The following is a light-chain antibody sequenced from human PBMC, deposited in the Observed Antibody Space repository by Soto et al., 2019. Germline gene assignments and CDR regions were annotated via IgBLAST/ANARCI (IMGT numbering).Light chain of an antibody. J-gene: IGKJ2*01. CDR2: KAS. CDR3: QQNSSLYT. Sequence: IQMTQSPSTLSASVGDRVTITCRASQSISSWLAWYQQKPGKAPKLLIYKASSLDSGVPSRFSGSGYGTEVTLTISSLQPDDFATYYCQQNSSLYTFGQETKLEIK. V-gene: IGKV1-5*03. CDR1: QSISSW.